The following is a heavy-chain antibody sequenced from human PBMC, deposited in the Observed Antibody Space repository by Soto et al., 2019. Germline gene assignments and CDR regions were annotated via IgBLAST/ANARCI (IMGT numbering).Heavy chain of an antibody. CDR3: ALGFFMWTGYYGRRRYYFDY. Sequence: SETLSLTCTVSGGSISSNIYYWGWIRQPPGKGLEWIGNIHYSGSTYYDSSLQSRVTISIDTSKNQFSLKLCSVTASDTAVYYFALGFFMWTGYYGRRRYYFDYWGQGTLVTVSS. J-gene: IGHJ4*02. CDR1: GGSISSNIYY. CDR2: IHYSGST. D-gene: IGHD3-9*01. V-gene: IGHV4-39*01.